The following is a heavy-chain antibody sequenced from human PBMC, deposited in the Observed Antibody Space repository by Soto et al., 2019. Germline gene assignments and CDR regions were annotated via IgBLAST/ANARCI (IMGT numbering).Heavy chain of an antibody. J-gene: IGHJ3*02. V-gene: IGHV4-59*08. D-gene: IGHD3-10*01. CDR3: ARLGGITMVGGVLTAFDI. CDR1: GGSVSSYF. CDR2: IYYSGST. Sequence: SETLSLTCTVSGGSVSSYFWSWIRQPPGKGLEWIAYIYYSGSTNYNPSLKSRVTISVDTSKNQFSLKLRSVTAADTAVYYCARLGGITMVGGVLTAFDIWGQGTMVTVSS.